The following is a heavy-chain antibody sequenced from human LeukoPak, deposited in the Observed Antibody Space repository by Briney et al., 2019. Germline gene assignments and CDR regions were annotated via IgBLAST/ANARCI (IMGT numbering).Heavy chain of an antibody. J-gene: IGHJ5*02. CDR2: IYTSGST. Sequence: SETLSLTCTVSGGSISSYYWSWIRQPAGKGLEWIGRIYTSGSTNYNPSLKSRVTMSVDTSKNQFSLKLSSVIAADTAVYYCARDEGVRGARLFDPWGQGTLVTVSS. CDR1: GGSISSYY. CDR3: ARDEGVRGARLFDP. D-gene: IGHD3-10*01. V-gene: IGHV4-4*07.